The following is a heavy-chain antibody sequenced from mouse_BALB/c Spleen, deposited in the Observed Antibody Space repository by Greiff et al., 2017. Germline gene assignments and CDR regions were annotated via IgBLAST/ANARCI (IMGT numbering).Heavy chain of an antibody. D-gene: IGHD1-1*01. Sequence: QVQLQQSGPELVKPGASVKISCKASGYAFSSSWMNWVKQRPGQGLEWIGRIYPGDGDSNYNGKFKGKATLTADKSSSAAYMQLSSLTSVDSAVYFCARSGYYGSYYFDYWGQGTTLTVSS. CDR1: GYAFSSSW. V-gene: IGHV1-82*01. CDR3: ARSGYYGSYYFDY. CDR2: IYPGDGDS. J-gene: IGHJ2*01.